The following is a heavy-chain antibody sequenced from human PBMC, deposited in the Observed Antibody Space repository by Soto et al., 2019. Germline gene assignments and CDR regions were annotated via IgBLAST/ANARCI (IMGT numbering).Heavy chain of an antibody. D-gene: IGHD3-16*01. V-gene: IGHV3-53*02. CDR3: ARGGFD. CDR1: GFSVTASN. J-gene: IGHJ4*02. CDR2: IFGADET. Sequence: EVQLVETGGDLIQPGGSLRLSCAASGFSVTASNMYWVRQAPGKGLEWVSVIFGADETYYADSVRGRFTISRDNSKNTVYLQMDSLRTEDTALYYCARGGFDWGQGTLVTVSS.